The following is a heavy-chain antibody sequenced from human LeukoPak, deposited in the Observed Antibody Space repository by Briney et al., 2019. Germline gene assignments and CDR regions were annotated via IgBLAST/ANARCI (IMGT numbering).Heavy chain of an antibody. CDR1: GGSISSYY. CDR3: ARTGGSGTVDY. J-gene: IGHJ4*02. V-gene: IGHV4-59*01. D-gene: IGHD2-15*01. Sequence: PSETLSLTCTVSGGSISSYYWSWIRQPPGKGLEWIGYIYYSGSTNYNPSLKSRVTISVDTSKNQFSLNLSSVTAADTAVYYCARTGGSGTVDYWGQGTLVTVSS. CDR2: IYYSGST.